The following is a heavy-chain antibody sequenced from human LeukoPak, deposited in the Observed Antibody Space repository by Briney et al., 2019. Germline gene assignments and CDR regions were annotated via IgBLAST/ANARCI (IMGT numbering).Heavy chain of an antibody. D-gene: IGHD3-10*01. Sequence: SETLSLTCTVSGGSISSGSHYWSWIRQPAGKGLEWIGYIYYSGSTNYNPSLKSRVTISVDTSKNQFSLKLSSVTAADTAVYYCARLYGSGSYYIDYWGQGTLVTVSS. CDR1: GGSISSGSHY. J-gene: IGHJ4*02. V-gene: IGHV4-61*10. CDR3: ARLYGSGSYYIDY. CDR2: IYYSGST.